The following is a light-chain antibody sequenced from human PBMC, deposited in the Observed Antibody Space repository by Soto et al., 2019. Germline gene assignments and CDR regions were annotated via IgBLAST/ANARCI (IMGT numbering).Light chain of an antibody. Sequence: IVLTQSPGTLSLSPGERATLSCRASQSVSSNYLAWYQQKPGQAPRLLVYGASIRATGIPDRFSGSGSGTDLTLTISRVEPEDFAVYYCQHYGSSPFTFGPGTIVDI. CDR1: QSVSSNY. V-gene: IGKV3-20*01. CDR3: QHYGSSPFT. J-gene: IGKJ3*01. CDR2: GAS.